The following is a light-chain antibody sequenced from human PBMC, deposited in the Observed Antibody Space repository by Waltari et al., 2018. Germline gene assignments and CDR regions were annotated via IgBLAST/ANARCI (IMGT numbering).Light chain of an antibody. Sequence: DIVMTQSPDSLAVSLGERATINCKSRQSVLYSSNNNNYLAWYQQKPGQSPKLLIYWASTRESGVPDRFSGSGSGADFTLTISTLQAEDVAVYYCQQYYSTPYTFGQGTRLEIK. J-gene: IGKJ2*01. V-gene: IGKV4-1*01. CDR3: QQYYSTPYT. CDR1: QSVLYSSNNNNY. CDR2: WAS.